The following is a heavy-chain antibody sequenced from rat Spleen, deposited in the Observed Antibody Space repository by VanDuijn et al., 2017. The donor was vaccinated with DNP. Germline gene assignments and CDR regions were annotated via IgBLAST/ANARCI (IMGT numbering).Heavy chain of an antibody. V-gene: IGHV1-43*01. CDR2: INTGDVYT. CDR3: ARDNSGLGWFGY. CDR1: GYAFTSYY. D-gene: IGHD4-3*01. Sequence: QVQLQQSGAELAKPGSSVKISCKASGYAFTSYYISWIKQTTGQGLEYIGYINTGDVYTIYNNKFKDKSTLTVDKSSSTAFMQLSSLTPDDSAVYYCARDNSGLGWFGYWGQGSLVTVSS. J-gene: IGHJ3*01.